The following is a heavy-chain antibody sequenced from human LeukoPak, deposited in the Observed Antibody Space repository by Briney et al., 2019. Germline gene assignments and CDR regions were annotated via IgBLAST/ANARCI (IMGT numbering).Heavy chain of an antibody. J-gene: IGHJ4*02. CDR2: ISSSSSYI. Sequence: GGSLRLSCAASGXTFSSYSMNWVRQAPGKGLEWVSSISSSSSYIYYADSVKGRFTISRDNAKNSLYLQMNSLRAEDTAVYYCASSIVATIRGRDYWGQGTLVTVSS. CDR3: ASSIVATIRGRDY. D-gene: IGHD5-12*01. V-gene: IGHV3-21*01. CDR1: GXTFSSYS.